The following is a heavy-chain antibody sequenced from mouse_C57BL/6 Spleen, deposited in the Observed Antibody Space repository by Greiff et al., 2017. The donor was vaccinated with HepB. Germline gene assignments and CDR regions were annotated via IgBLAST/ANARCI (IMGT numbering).Heavy chain of an antibody. CDR3: TRGDYDGPWFAY. D-gene: IGHD2-4*01. CDR2: IDPETGGT. Sequence: QVQLKESGAELVRPGASVTLSCKASGYTFTDYEMHWVKQTPVHGLEWIGAIDPETGGTAYNQKFKGKAILTADKSSSTAYMELRSLTSEDSAVYYCTRGDYDGPWFAYWGQGTLVTVSA. V-gene: IGHV1-15*01. CDR1: GYTFTDYE. J-gene: IGHJ3*01.